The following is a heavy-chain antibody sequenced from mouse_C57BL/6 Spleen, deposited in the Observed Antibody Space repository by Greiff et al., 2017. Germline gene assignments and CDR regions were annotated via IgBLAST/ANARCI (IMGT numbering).Heavy chain of an antibody. J-gene: IGHJ3*01. D-gene: IGHD2-2*01. CDR2: IYPGSGNT. Sequence: VQLQESGAELVRPGASVKLSCKASGYTFTAYYINWVKQRPGQGLEWIARIYPGSGNTYYNEKFKGKATLTAEKSSSTAYMQLSSLTSEDSAVYFWARGGHVYVFAYWGQGTLGTVSA. CDR1: GYTFTAYY. CDR3: ARGGHVYVFAY. V-gene: IGHV1-76*01.